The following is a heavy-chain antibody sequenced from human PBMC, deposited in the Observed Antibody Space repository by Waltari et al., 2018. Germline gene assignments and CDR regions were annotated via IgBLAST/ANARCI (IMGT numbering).Heavy chain of an antibody. CDR2: IYYTGRT. CDR3: ARHEASPLDP. CDR1: GGSISNYY. V-gene: IGHV4-59*08. Sequence: QVQLQESGPGLVKPSATLSLTCTVSGGSISNYYWNWIRQSPGKGLEWIGYIYYTGRTSYNPSLKSRVTISLDTSKNQISLKLMSVTAADTAMYYCARHEASPLDPWGQGTLVTVSS. J-gene: IGHJ5*02.